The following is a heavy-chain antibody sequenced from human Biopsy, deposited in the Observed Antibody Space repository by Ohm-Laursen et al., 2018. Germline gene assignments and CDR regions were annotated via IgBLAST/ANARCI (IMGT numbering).Heavy chain of an antibody. CDR3: ARATNSTGWPYYYFYGMDV. CDR2: IYCSGST. CDR1: GGSISSDY. V-gene: IGHV4-59*01. J-gene: IGHJ6*02. D-gene: IGHD2/OR15-2a*01. Sequence: PGTLSLTCTVSGGSISSDYWSWIRQTPGKGLEWIGYIYCSGSTNYNPSLKSRVTISVDTSKNQFSLRLNSVTAADTAVYYCARATNSTGWPYYYFYGMDVWGQGTTVTVSS.